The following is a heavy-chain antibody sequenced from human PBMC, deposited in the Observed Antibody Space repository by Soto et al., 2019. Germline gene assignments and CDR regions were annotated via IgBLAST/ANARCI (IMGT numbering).Heavy chain of an antibody. CDR3: ARLGHVYYYDSSGYREYFQH. D-gene: IGHD3-22*01. V-gene: IGHV4-59*01. CDR1: GGSISSYY. CDR2: IYYSGST. Sequence: SETLSLTCTVSGGSISSYYWSWIRQPPGKGLEWIGYIYYSGSTTYNPSLRSRVTISVDTSKNQFSLKLSSVTAADTAVYYCARLGHVYYYDSSGYREYFQHWGQGTLVTISS. J-gene: IGHJ1*01.